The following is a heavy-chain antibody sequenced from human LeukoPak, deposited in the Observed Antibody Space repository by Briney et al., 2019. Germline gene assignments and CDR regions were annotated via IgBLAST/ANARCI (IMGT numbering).Heavy chain of an antibody. CDR1: GGSISSYY. Sequence: SETLSLTCTVSGGSISSYYWSWIRQPPGKGLEWIGYIHYSGSTYYNPSLKSRVTISVDTSKNQFSLKLSSVTAADTAVYYCAKKTTVVTDAFDIWGQGTMVTVSS. CDR3: AKKTTVVTDAFDI. J-gene: IGHJ3*02. V-gene: IGHV4-59*04. CDR2: IHYSGST. D-gene: IGHD4-23*01.